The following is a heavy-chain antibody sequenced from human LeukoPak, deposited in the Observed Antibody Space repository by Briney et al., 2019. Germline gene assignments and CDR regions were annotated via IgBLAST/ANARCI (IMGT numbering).Heavy chain of an antibody. CDR1: GFTVSSNY. D-gene: IGHD2-2*01. Sequence: GGSLRLSCAASGFTVSSNYMSWVRQAPGKGLEWVSVIYSGGSTYYADSVKGRFTISRDNSKNTLYLQMNSLRAEDTAVYYCARDWINCSSTSCSRYYFDHWGQGTLVTVSS. V-gene: IGHV3-66*02. J-gene: IGHJ4*02. CDR2: IYSGGST. CDR3: ARDWINCSSTSCSRYYFDH.